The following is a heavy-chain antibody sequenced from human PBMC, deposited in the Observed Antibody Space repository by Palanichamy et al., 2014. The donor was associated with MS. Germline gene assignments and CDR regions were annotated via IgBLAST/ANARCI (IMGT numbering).Heavy chain of an antibody. CDR3: ARDKHVTMVRPYGMDV. D-gene: IGHD3-10*01. J-gene: IGHJ6*02. Sequence: YYGDSVKGRFTISRDNSKNTLYLQMNSLRAEDTAVYYCARDKHVTMVRPYGMDVWGQGTTVTVSS. V-gene: IGHV3-33*01.